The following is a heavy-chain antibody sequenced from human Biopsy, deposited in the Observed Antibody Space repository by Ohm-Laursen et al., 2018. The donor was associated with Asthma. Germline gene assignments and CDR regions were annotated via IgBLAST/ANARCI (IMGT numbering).Heavy chain of an antibody. V-gene: IGHV1-18*01. CDR3: ARAVDYSHYYGIDV. CDR1: GYTFNSAG. J-gene: IGHJ6*02. Sequence: ASVKVSCKTSGYTFNSAGITWVRQAPGQGLEWMGWISVYNGNTKVAQKLQDRVTMITDTSTSSAYMELRSLRSDGTAVYFCARAVDYSHYYGIDVWGQGTTVTVS. CDR2: ISVYNGNT. D-gene: IGHD3-10*01.